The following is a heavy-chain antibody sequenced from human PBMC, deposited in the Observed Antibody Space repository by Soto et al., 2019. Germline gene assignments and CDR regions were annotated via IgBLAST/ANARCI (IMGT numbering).Heavy chain of an antibody. D-gene: IGHD4-17*01. J-gene: IGHJ5*02. V-gene: IGHV1-69*01. CDR1: GGTLKRYA. CDR2: IIPMFGSP. CDR3: AGEGGHNYGLGRGHPFDP. Sequence: QVQLVQSGAEVKKSGSSVKISCKTAGGTLKRYAISWVRQAPGRGLEWMGAIIPMFGSPNYAQKFQGRLTITADESTNTVYMEMSSLRFDDTAVYYCAGEGGHNYGLGRGHPFDPWGQGTLVTVSS.